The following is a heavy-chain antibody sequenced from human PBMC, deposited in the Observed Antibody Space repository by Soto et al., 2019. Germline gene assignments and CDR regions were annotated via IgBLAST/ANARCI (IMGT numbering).Heavy chain of an antibody. CDR2: IYYSGST. Sequence: SETLSLTCTVSGGSISSGGYYWSWIRQHPGKGLEWIGYIYYSGSTNYNPSLKSRVTISVDTSKNQFSLKLSSVTAADTAVYYCARHVASPPGVVPAAMAFDYWGQGTLVTVSS. V-gene: IGHV4-61*08. D-gene: IGHD2-2*01. CDR3: ARHVASPPGVVPAAMAFDY. CDR1: GGSISSGGYY. J-gene: IGHJ4*02.